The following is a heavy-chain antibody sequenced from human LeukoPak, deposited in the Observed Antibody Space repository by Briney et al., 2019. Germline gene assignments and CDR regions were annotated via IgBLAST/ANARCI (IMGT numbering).Heavy chain of an antibody. Sequence: SETLSLTCTVSGGSISTGTNYWSWIRQPPGKGLEWIGSIYYSGNTYYNSSLKSRVTISVDTSKKQFSLKVTSVTAADTAVYYCARHPASGWFDPWGQGTLVTVSS. CDR2: IYYSGNT. J-gene: IGHJ5*02. V-gene: IGHV4-39*01. D-gene: IGHD2-2*01. CDR1: GGSISTGTNY. CDR3: ARHPASGWFDP.